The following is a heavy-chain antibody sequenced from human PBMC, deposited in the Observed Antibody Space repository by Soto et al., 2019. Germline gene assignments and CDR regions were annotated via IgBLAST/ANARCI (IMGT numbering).Heavy chain of an antibody. CDR2: ISGSGGST. D-gene: IGHD3-10*01. CDR3: AKDLRWFGESTYL. Sequence: GGSLRLSCAASGFTLSSYAMSWVRQAPGKGLEWVSAISGSGGSTYYADSVKGRFTISRDNSKNTLYLQMNSLRAEDTAVYYCAKDLRWFGESTYLWGQGTLVTVSS. J-gene: IGHJ5*02. V-gene: IGHV3-23*01. CDR1: GFTLSSYA.